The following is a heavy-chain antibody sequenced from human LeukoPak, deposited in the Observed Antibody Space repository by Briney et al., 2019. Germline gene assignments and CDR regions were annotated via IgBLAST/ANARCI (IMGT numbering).Heavy chain of an antibody. J-gene: IGHJ4*02. CDR1: GGSISSYY. D-gene: IGHD2-2*01. CDR2: FYYSGST. Sequence: SETLSLTCTVSGGSISSYYWSWIRQPPGKGLEWIGYFYYSGSTNYNPSLKSRVTISVDTSKNQFSLKLSSVTAADTAVYYCAGVVPAAKAFDYWGQGTLVTVSS. CDR3: AGVVPAAKAFDY. V-gene: IGHV4-59*01.